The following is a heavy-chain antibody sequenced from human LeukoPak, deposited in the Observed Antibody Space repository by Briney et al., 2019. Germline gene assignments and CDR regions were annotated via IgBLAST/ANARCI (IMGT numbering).Heavy chain of an antibody. Sequence: SETLSLTCAVYGGSFSGYYWSWIRQPPGKGLEWIGEINHSGSTNYNPSLKSRVTISVDTSKNQFSLKLSSVTAADTAVYYCARLLRFLAAPYGMDVWGQGTTVTVSS. J-gene: IGHJ6*02. CDR1: GGSFSGYY. V-gene: IGHV4-34*01. CDR3: ARLLRFLAAPYGMDV. D-gene: IGHD3-3*01. CDR2: INHSGST.